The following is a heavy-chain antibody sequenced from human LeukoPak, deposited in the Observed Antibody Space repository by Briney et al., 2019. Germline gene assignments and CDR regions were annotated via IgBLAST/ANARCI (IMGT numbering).Heavy chain of an antibody. CDR2: ISSSSSYT. Sequence: KAGGSLIPSCAASGFTFSDYYMSWIRQAPGKGLEWVSYISSSSSYTNYADSVKGRFTISRDDAKNSLYLQMNSLRAEDTAVYYCARDLDGGSSWYRYSSGWYPFRISEREFDYWGQGTLVTVSS. CDR1: GFTFSDYY. D-gene: IGHD6-19*01. J-gene: IGHJ4*02. V-gene: IGHV3-11*06. CDR3: ARDLDGGSSWYRYSSGWYPFRISEREFDY.